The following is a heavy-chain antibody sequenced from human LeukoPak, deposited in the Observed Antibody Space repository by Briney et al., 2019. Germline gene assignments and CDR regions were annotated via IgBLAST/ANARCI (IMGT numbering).Heavy chain of an antibody. Sequence: SETLSLTCTVSGGSISSSSYHWGWIRQPPGKGLEWIGSIYYSGSTYYNPSLKSRVTISVDTSKNQFSLKLSSVTAADTAVYYCARTSEEQWLVQGAFDIWGQGTMVTVSS. D-gene: IGHD6-19*01. CDR2: IYYSGST. CDR3: ARTSEEQWLVQGAFDI. CDR1: GGSISSSSYH. V-gene: IGHV4-39*01. J-gene: IGHJ3*02.